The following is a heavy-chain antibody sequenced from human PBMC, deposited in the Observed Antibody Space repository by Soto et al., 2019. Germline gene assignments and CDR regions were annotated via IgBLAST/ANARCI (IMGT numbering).Heavy chain of an antibody. Sequence: GGSLRLSCAASGFTFSNAWMSWVRQAPGKGLVWVGRIKSKTDGGTTDYAAPVKGRFTISRDDSKNTLYLQMNSQKTEDTAMYYCTTSIVGATKNIDAFDIWGQGTMVTVSS. CDR3: TTSIVGATKNIDAFDI. J-gene: IGHJ3*02. V-gene: IGHV3-15*01. CDR1: GFTFSNAW. CDR2: IKSKTDGGTT. D-gene: IGHD1-26*01.